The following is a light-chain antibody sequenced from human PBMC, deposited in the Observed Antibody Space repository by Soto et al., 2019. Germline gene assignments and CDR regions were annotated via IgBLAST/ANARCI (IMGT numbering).Light chain of an antibody. CDR3: MQSIQLPRT. V-gene: IGKV2D-29*02. CDR1: QSLMHSIGKTY. CDR2: EVS. Sequence: DILMTQTPLSLSVTSGQPASISCKSSQSLMHSIGKTYLYWYLQRPGQSPQLLISEVSNRFPGVPDRFSGSGSGTDFTLKISRVEAEDVGVYYCMQSIQLPRTFGQGTKVDIK. J-gene: IGKJ1*01.